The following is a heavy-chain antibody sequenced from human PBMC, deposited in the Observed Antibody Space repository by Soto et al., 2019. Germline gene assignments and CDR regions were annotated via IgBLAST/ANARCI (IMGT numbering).Heavy chain of an antibody. CDR1: SDSISSYY. CDR3: ARAVGDPLYYLDY. CDR2: TDYSGNT. V-gene: IGHV4-59*08. D-gene: IGHD6-19*01. J-gene: IGHJ4*02. Sequence: SETLSLTCTVSSDSISSYYLIWIRQSPGKGLEWIGYTDYSGNTNYNPSLKSRVTISGDTSKNQFSLRLSSVTAADTAVYYCARAVGDPLYYLDYWGQGNLVTVSS.